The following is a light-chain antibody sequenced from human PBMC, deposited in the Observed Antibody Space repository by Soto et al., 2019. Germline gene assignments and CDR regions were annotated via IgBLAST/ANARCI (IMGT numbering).Light chain of an antibody. V-gene: IGKV3-20*01. CDR3: QQYGSSGT. J-gene: IGKJ1*01. Sequence: ETVVTQSPATLSVSPGETATLSCRASQSVSNNYLAWYQQKPGQAPGLLIYGASNRATGIPDRFSGSGSGTDFTLTISRLEPEDFAVYYCQQYGSSGTFGQGTKVDIK. CDR2: GAS. CDR1: QSVSNNY.